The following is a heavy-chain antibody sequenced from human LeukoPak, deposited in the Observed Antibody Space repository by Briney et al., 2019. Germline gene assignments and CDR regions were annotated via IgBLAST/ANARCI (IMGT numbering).Heavy chain of an antibody. D-gene: IGHD5-12*01. J-gene: IGHJ4*02. Sequence: SGGSLRLSCAASGFTFSSYWMSWVRQAPGKGLEWVANIQQDGSEKYYVDSVKGRFTISRDNAKNSLYLQMNSLRAEDTAVYYCATPSRGYSGYDYYFDYWGQGTLVTVSS. CDR2: IQQDGSEK. V-gene: IGHV3-7*01. CDR1: GFTFSSYW. CDR3: ATPSRGYSGYDYYFDY.